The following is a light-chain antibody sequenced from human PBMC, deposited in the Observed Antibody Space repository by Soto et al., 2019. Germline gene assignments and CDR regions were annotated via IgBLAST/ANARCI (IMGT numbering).Light chain of an antibody. CDR3: HQRQYWPPIT. V-gene: IGKV3-11*01. CDR1: LSVSVY. Sequence: VVLTQSPATLSLSPWERATLSCRTSLSVSVYLDWYQQKPGQAPRLLISDASNRATGIPTRFSGSGSGTDFTLTISSLEPEDFAVYYCHQRQYWPPITFGQGTRLEI. J-gene: IGKJ5*01. CDR2: DAS.